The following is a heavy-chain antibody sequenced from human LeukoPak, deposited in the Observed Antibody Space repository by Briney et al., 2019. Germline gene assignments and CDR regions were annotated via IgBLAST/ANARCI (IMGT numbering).Heavy chain of an antibody. Sequence: ASVKVSCKASGYTVTNYYIHWVRQAPGQGLEWMGWINPNSGGTNYAQKFQGRVTMTRDTSISTAYMELSRLRSDDTAVYYCACSRGYSGYGLYYFDYWGQGTLVTVSS. V-gene: IGHV1-2*02. J-gene: IGHJ4*02. D-gene: IGHD5-12*01. CDR2: INPNSGGT. CDR3: ACSRGYSGYGLYYFDY. CDR1: GYTVTNYY.